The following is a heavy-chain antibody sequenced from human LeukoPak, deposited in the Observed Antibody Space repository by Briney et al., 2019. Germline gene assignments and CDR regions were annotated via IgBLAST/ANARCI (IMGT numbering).Heavy chain of an antibody. CDR2: INPKSGAA. CDR1: GYIFSDYY. J-gene: IGHJ4*02. Sequence: ASVTVSFTASGYIFSDYYMHWVRQAPGQGLEWLGWINPKSGAADYAQQFRGRVTMTRDTSINTDYMEMKRVTSDDTAVYYCARGAEAETSPLDFWGQGTLVIVS. D-gene: IGHD6-13*01. V-gene: IGHV1-2*02. CDR3: ARGAEAETSPLDF.